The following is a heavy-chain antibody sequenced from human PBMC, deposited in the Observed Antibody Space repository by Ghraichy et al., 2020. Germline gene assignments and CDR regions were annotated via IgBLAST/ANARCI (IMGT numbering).Heavy chain of an antibody. CDR2: IVPMFGTP. V-gene: IGHV1-69*13. Sequence: SVKVSCTASGGTFSKFAINWVRQAPGQGLEWMGGIVPMFGTPNYAQKFQGRVTISADESTRTTYMELSSLTSEDTAIYYCARWAALCSTTNCHSGITNPLDCWGQGTLVTVSS. D-gene: IGHD2-2*01. CDR3: ARWAALCSTTNCHSGITNPLDC. CDR1: GGTFSKFA. J-gene: IGHJ4*02.